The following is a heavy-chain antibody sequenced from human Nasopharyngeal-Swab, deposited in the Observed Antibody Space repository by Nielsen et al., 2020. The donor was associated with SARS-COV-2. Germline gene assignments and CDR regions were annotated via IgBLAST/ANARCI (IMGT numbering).Heavy chain of an antibody. CDR3: ARESPPDWYFDL. Sequence: GSLRLSCAVYGGSFSGYYWGWIRQPPGKGLEWIGSIYYSGSTYYNPSLKSRVTISVDTSKNQFSLKLSSVTAADTAVYYCARESPPDWYFDLWGRGTLVTVSS. J-gene: IGHJ2*01. CDR1: GGSFSGYY. V-gene: IGHV4-34*01. CDR2: IYYSGST.